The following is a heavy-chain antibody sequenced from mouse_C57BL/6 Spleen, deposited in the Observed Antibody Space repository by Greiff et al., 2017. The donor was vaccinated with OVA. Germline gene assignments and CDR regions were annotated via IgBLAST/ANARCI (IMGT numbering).Heavy chain of an antibody. V-gene: IGHV5-4*01. CDR2: ISDGGSYT. CDR1: GFTFSSYA. CDR3: ARNYYGNYEYAMDY. Sequence: EVQGVESGGGLVKPGGSLKLSCAASGFTFSSYAMSWVRQTPEKRLEWVATISDGGSYTYYPDNVKGRFTISRDNAKNNLYLQMSHLKSEDTAMYYCARNYYGNYEYAMDYWGQGTSVTVSS. J-gene: IGHJ4*01. D-gene: IGHD2-1*01.